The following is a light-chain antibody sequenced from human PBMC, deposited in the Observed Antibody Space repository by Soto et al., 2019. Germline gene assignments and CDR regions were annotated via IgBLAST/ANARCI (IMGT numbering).Light chain of an antibody. J-gene: IGKJ1*01. CDR1: QSVSSN. V-gene: IGKV3-15*01. CDR3: QQYNNWRT. CDR2: GAS. Sequence: EIVMTQSAATLSVTPLERATLSCIASQSVSSNLAWYQQKPGQAPRLLIYGASTRATGIPARFSGSGSGTEFTLTISSLQSEDFAVYYCQQYNNWRTFGQGTKVDIK.